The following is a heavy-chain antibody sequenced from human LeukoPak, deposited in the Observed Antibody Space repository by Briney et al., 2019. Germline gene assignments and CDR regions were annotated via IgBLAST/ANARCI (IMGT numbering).Heavy chain of an antibody. CDR1: GFTFSSYA. D-gene: IGHD4-17*01. CDR2: ISYDGSNK. J-gene: IGHJ4*02. V-gene: IGHV3-30-3*01. Sequence: GGSLRLSCAASGFTFSSYAMHWVRQAPGKGLEWVAVISYDGSNKYYADSVKGRFTISRDNSKNTLYLQMNSLRAEDTAVYYCARENYGDDGRNYFDYWGQGTLVTVSS. CDR3: ARENYGDDGRNYFDY.